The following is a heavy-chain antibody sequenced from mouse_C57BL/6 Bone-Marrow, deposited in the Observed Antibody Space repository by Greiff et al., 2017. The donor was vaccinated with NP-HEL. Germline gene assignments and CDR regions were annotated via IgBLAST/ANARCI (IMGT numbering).Heavy chain of an antibody. J-gene: IGHJ4*01. V-gene: IGHV1-59*01. CDR2: IDPSDSYT. D-gene: IGHD2-3*01. CDR1: GYTFTSYW. CDR3: AWLLRDYAMDY. Sequence: QVQLQQPGAELVRPGTSVKLSCKASGYTFTSYWMHWVKQRPGQGLEWIGVIDPSDSYTTYNQKFKGKATLTVDTSSSTAYMQLSSLTSEDSAVYYCAWLLRDYAMDYWGQGTSVTVSS.